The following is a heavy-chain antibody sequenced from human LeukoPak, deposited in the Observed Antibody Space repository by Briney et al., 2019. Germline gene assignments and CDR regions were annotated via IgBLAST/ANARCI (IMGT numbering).Heavy chain of an antibody. CDR1: GLTFSGYW. D-gene: IGHD1-26*01. J-gene: IGHJ4*02. Sequence: GSLRLSCAASGLTFSGYWMSWVRQAPGKGLQWVASIKQDGSEEHYVDFVKGRFTISRGNAKNSLYLQMNSLRAEDTAVYYCVRGVVGAPGGYWGQGTLVTVSS. CDR3: VRGVVGAPGGY. V-gene: IGHV3-7*01. CDR2: IKQDGSEE.